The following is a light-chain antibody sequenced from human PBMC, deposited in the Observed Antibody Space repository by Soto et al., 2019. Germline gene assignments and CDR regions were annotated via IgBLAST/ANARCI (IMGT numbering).Light chain of an antibody. J-gene: IGKJ5*01. CDR2: GAS. V-gene: IGKV3-20*01. CDR3: QQYGSSPIT. CDR1: QSVPSSY. Sequence: IVSTHTPGTLSFSPGERATLSFRASQSVPSSYLAWYQQKPGQAPRLLIYGASTRATGIPDRFSGSGAGTDFTLNITRLEPEDFAVYYCQQYGSSPITFGQGTRLEIK.